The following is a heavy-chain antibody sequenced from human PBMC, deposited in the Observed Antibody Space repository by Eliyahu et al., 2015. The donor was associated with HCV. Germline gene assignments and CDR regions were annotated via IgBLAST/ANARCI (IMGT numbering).Heavy chain of an antibody. CDR3: AKDPLPRALYNWFDP. V-gene: IGHV3-23*01. CDR1: GFXFXXYA. J-gene: IGHJ5*02. Sequence: EVQLLESGGGLVQPGGSLRLSCAASGFXFXXYAMSWVRQAPGKGLEWVSXISGSGGSTYYADSVKGRFTISRDNSKNTLYLQMNSLRAEDTAVYYCAKDPLPRALYNWFDPWGQGTLVTVSS. CDR2: ISGSGGST.